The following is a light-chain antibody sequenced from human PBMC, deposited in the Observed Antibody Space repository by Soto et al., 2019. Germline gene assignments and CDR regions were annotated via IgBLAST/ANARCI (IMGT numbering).Light chain of an antibody. CDR2: ATS. CDR3: HHYGSSMPA. Sequence: DIVVTEGSATIALSPGGECYLSWRAKKNISSNSLAWHQQKPGQTPRLLIYATSTRAPGIPDRFSGSGSGSDFTLTINRMEPEDFAVYHCHHYGSSMPAFGQGTKVDXK. J-gene: IGKJ1*01. CDR1: KNISSNS. V-gene: IGKV3-20*01.